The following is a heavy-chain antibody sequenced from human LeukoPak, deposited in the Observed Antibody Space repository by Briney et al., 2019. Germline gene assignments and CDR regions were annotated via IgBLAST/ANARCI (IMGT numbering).Heavy chain of an antibody. D-gene: IGHD3-10*01. J-gene: IGHJ3*02. V-gene: IGHV1-8*01. CDR2: MNPNSGNT. CDR3: ATGPKTGSGSIAFDM. CDR1: GYTFTSYD. Sequence: GASVKVSCKASGYTFTSYDINWVRQATGQGLEWMGWMNPNSGNTGYAQKFQGRVTMTRNTSISTAYMELSSLRSKDTAVYFCATGPKTGSGSIAFDMWGQGTTVSVSS.